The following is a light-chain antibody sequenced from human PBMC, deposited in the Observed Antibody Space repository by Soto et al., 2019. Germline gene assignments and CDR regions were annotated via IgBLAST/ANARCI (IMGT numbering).Light chain of an antibody. CDR3: QQRSNWPPEIT. CDR2: DAS. J-gene: IGKJ5*01. V-gene: IGKV3-11*01. CDR1: QSVSSY. Sequence: EIVLTQSPATLSLSPGERATLSCRASQSVSSYLAWYQQKPGQAPRLLIYDASNRATGITARFSGSGSGTDFTLTISSLEPEEFAVYYCQQRSNWPPEITFGQGTRLEIK.